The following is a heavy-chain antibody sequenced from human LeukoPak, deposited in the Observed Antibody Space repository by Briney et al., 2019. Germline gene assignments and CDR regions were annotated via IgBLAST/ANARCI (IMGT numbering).Heavy chain of an antibody. CDR2: ISYDGSNK. CDR3: AKELRGYSYGLRNNWFDP. V-gene: IGHV3-30*18. Sequence: PGGSLRLSCAASGFTFSSYGMHWVRQAPGKGRECVAVISYDGSNKYYADSVKGRFTISRDNSKNTLYLQMNSLRAEDTAVYYCAKELRGYSYGLRNNWFDPWGQGTLVTVSS. J-gene: IGHJ5*02. CDR1: GFTFSSYG. D-gene: IGHD5-18*01.